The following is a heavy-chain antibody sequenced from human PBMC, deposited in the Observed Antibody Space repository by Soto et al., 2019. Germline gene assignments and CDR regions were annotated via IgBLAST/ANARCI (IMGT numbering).Heavy chain of an antibody. J-gene: IGHJ3*02. CDR3: AKDPVGGGVAFAFDI. CDR1: GFTFSSYG. D-gene: IGHD3-16*01. Sequence: QVQLVESGGGVVQPGRSLRLSCAASGFTFSSYGMHWVRQAPGKGLEWVAVISYDGSNKYYADSVKGRFTISRDNSKNTLYLQMNSLRAEDTAVYYRAKDPVGGGVAFAFDIWGQGTMVAVSS. CDR2: ISYDGSNK. V-gene: IGHV3-30*18.